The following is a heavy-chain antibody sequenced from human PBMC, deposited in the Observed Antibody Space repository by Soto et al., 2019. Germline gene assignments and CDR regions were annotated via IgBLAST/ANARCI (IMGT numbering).Heavy chain of an antibody. V-gene: IGHV3-23*01. Sequence: PGGSLRLSCAASGFTFSSYAMSWVRQAPGKGLEWVSAISGSGGSTYYADSVKGRFTISRDNSKNTLYLQMNSLRAEDTAVYYCAKDDTDMVFPPNWFDPWGQGTLVTVSS. CDR2: ISGSGGST. J-gene: IGHJ5*02. D-gene: IGHD5-18*01. CDR3: AKDDTDMVFPPNWFDP. CDR1: GFTFSSYA.